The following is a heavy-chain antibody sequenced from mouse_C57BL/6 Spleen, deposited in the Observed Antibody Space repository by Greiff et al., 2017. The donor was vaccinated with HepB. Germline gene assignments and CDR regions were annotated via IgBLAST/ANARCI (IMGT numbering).Heavy chain of an antibody. V-gene: IGHV8-12*01. CDR2: IYWDDDK. J-gene: IGHJ3*01. D-gene: IGHD1-1*01. Sequence: QVTLKESGPGILQSSQTLSLTCSFSGFSLSTSGMGVSWIRQHSGKGLEWLAHIYWDDDKRYNPSLKSRLTISKDTSRNQVFLKITSVDTADTATYYCARTLDYGSSYGFAYWGQGTLVTVSA. CDR3: ARTLDYGSSYGFAY. CDR1: GFSLSTSGMG.